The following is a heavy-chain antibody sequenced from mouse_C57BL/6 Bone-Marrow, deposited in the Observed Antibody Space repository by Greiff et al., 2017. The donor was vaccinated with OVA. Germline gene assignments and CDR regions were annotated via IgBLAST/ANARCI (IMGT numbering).Heavy chain of an antibody. J-gene: IGHJ2*01. CDR3: FWDFYFDY. Sequence: EVQLQQSGAELVRPGASVKLSCTASGFNIKDDYMHWVKQRPEQGLEWIGWIDPENGDTEYASKFQGKATITADTSSNTAYLQLSSLTSEATAVYYCFWDFYFDYWGQGTTLTVSS. CDR2: IDPENGDT. D-gene: IGHD4-1*01. CDR1: GFNIKDDY. V-gene: IGHV14-4*01.